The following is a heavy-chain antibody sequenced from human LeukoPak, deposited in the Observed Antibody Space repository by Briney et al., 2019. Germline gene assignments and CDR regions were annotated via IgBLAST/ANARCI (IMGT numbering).Heavy chain of an antibody. CDR2: INHSGST. CDR1: GGSFSGYY. D-gene: IGHD3-10*01. V-gene: IGHV4-34*01. J-gene: IGHJ3*02. Sequence: SETLSLTCAVYGGSFSGYYWSWIRQPPGKGLEWIGEINHSGSTNYNPSLKSRVTISVDTSKNQFSLKLSSVTAADTAVYYCARDNGLYYSQRAEAFDIWGQGTMVTVSS. CDR3: ARDNGLYYSQRAEAFDI.